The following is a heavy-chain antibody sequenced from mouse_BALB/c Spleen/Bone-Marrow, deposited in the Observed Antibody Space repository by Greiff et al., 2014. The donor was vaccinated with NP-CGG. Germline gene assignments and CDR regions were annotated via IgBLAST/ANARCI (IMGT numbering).Heavy chain of an antibody. CDR1: GFSLTSYG. Sequence: QVQLKESGPGLVAPSQSLSITCTISGFSLTSYGVHWVRQPPGKGLEWLVVIWSDGSTTYNSALKSRLSISKDNSKSQVFLKMNSLKTDDTAMYYCARHYGSSLYAMDYWGQGTSVTVSS. D-gene: IGHD1-1*01. V-gene: IGHV2-6-1*01. CDR3: ARHYGSSLYAMDY. CDR2: IWSDGST. J-gene: IGHJ4*01.